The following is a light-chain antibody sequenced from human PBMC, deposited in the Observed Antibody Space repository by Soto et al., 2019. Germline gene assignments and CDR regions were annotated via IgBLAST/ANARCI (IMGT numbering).Light chain of an antibody. CDR1: SSDVGGYNY. V-gene: IGLV2-14*03. CDR2: DIS. J-gene: IGLJ1*01. CDR3: SSYTSSSTPYV. Sequence: HSVLPQPASMSGSPGQPITISCTGNSSDVGGYNYVSWYQHHPGKAPKLMIYDISNRPSGVSNRFSGSKSGNTASLTISGLQAGNEADYYCSSYTSSSTPYVFGTGTTVTVL.